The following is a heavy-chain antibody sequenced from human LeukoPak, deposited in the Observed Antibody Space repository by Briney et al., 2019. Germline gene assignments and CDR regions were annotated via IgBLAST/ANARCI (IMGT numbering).Heavy chain of an antibody. V-gene: IGHV3-53*01. Sequence: PGGSLRLSCAASGFTVSSNYMSWVRQAPGKGLEWVSVIYSGGSTYYADSVKGRFTISRENAKNSLSLQINSLKAEETAVYYCVRQQTSHGNFDYWGQGTLVTVSS. D-gene: IGHD1-26*01. J-gene: IGHJ4*02. CDR2: IYSGGST. CDR3: VRQQTSHGNFDY. CDR1: GFTVSSNY.